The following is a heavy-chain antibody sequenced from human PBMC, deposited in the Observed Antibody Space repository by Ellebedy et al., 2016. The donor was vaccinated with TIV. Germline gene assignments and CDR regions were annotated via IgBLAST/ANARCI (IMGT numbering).Heavy chain of an antibody. D-gene: IGHD3-22*01. Sequence: SETLSLXXAVYGGSFSGYYWSWIRQPPGKGLEWIGEINHSGSTNYNPSLKSRVTISVDTSKNQFSLKLSSVTAADTAVYYCARVGDSSGPLTQTIYGMDVWGQGTTVTVSS. J-gene: IGHJ6*02. CDR3: ARVGDSSGPLTQTIYGMDV. V-gene: IGHV4-34*01. CDR2: INHSGST. CDR1: GGSFSGYY.